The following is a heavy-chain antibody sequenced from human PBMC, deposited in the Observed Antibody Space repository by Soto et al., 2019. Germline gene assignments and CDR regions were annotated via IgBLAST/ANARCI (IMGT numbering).Heavy chain of an antibody. V-gene: IGHV3-21*01. CDR1: GFTFSSYS. CDR3: ARDPLAYDFWSGYYGGYYYYGMDV. J-gene: IGHJ6*02. CDR2: ISSSSSYI. D-gene: IGHD3-3*01. Sequence: EVQLVESGGGLVKPGGSLRLSCAASGFTFSSYSMNWVRQAPGKGLEWVSSISSSSSYIYYADSVKGRFTISRDNAKNSLYLQMNSLRAEETAVYYCARDPLAYDFWSGYYGGYYYYGMDVWGQGTTVTVSS.